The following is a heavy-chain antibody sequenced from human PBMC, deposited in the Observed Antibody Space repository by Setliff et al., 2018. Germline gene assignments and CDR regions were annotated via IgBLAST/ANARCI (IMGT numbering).Heavy chain of an antibody. Sequence: GGLRLSCAASGFTFTTYAVSWVRQAPGKGLEWVSGVSGSGGSTFYADSVKGRFTISRDNSKNTIYLQMNSLRADDTAVYYCARDATYYYDTSGHYSDYFDYWAQGTLVTVSS. CDR2: VSGSGGST. CDR1: GFTFTTYA. D-gene: IGHD3-22*01. J-gene: IGHJ4*02. CDR3: ARDATYYYDTSGHYSDYFDY. V-gene: IGHV3-23*01.